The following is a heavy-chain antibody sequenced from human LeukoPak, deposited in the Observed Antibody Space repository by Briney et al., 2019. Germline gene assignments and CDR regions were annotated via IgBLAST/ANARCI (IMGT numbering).Heavy chain of an antibody. J-gene: IGHJ3*02. D-gene: IGHD3-10*01. CDR3: ARTFAGHDAFDI. CDR2: IYYSGST. CDR1: GGSISSYY. Sequence: PSETLSLTCTVSGGSISSYYWSWIRQPPGKGLEWIGYIYYSGSTNYNPSLKSRVTISVDTSKNQFSLKLSSVTAADTAVYYCARTFAGHDAFDIWGQGTMATVSS. V-gene: IGHV4-59*01.